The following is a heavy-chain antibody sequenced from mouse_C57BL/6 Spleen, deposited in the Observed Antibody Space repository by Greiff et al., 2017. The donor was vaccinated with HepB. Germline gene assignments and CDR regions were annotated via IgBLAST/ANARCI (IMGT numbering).Heavy chain of an antibody. CDR3: VRQGANDGYHY. Sequence: EVKLVESGGGLVQPKGSLKLSCAASGFSFNTYAMNWVRQAPGKGLEWVARIRSKSNNYAKYYADSVKDRFTISRDDSASMLYLQMNNLKTEDTAMYYCVRQGANDGYHYWGQGTLVTVSA. D-gene: IGHD2-3*01. CDR1: GFSFNTYA. J-gene: IGHJ3*01. V-gene: IGHV10-1*01. CDR2: IRSKSNNYAK.